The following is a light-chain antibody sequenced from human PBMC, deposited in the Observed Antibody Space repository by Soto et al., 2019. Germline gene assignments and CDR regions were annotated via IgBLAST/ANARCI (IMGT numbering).Light chain of an antibody. V-gene: IGLV2-14*01. Sequence: QSALTQPASVSGSLGQSVTISCTGSNSDVGGYDYVSWFQQHPGKAPQLIIFDVFNRPSGVSSRYSGSKPGYTASLTISVPQAEDEADCYCCSYTVNATPVFGGASKLTV. CDR2: DVF. CDR3: CSYTVNATPV. CDR1: NSDVGGYDY. J-gene: IGLJ2*01.